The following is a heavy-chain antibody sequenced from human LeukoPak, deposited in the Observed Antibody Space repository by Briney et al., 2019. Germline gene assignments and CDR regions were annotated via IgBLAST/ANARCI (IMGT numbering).Heavy chain of an antibody. V-gene: IGHV5-51*01. CDR1: GYSFTSYW. CDR2: IYPGDSDT. CDR3: ARPRGYSNYANWFDP. D-gene: IGHD4-11*01. J-gene: IGHJ5*02. Sequence: GESLKISCKGSGYSFTSYWIGWVRQMPGKGLEWMGIIYPGDSDTRYSPSFQGQVTISADKSISTAYLQWSSLKASDTAMYYCARPRGYSNYANWFDPWGQGTLVTVSS.